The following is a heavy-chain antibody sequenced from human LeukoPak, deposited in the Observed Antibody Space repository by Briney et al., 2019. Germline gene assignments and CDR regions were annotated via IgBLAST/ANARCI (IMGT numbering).Heavy chain of an antibody. CDR3: ARGPRYIAGAYYYYYYGMDV. D-gene: IGHD1-26*01. J-gene: IGHJ6*02. CDR1: GGSFSGYY. Sequence: PSETLSLTCAVYGGSFSGYYRSWIRQPPGKGLEWIGEINHSGSTNYNPSLKSRVTISVDTSKNKFSLKLSSVTAADTAVYYCARGPRYIAGAYYYYYYGMDVWGQGTTVTVSS. V-gene: IGHV4-34*01. CDR2: INHSGST.